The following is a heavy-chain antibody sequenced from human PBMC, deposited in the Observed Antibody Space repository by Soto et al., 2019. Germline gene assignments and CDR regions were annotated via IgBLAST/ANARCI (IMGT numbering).Heavy chain of an antibody. V-gene: IGHV2-5*02. D-gene: IGHD6-13*01. J-gene: IGHJ4*02. CDR3: THTSGHSSTGADN. CDR2: IFWDDDA. Sequence: QITLRESGPALVKPTQTLTLTCTFSGFSLSTNGVAVGWIRQPPGKALEWLALIFWDDDARYSPSLRGRLTTTTDTSKNQVVLTMTNMDPVDTGTYYCTHTSGHSSTGADNWGQGTLVTVSS. CDR1: GFSLSTNGVA.